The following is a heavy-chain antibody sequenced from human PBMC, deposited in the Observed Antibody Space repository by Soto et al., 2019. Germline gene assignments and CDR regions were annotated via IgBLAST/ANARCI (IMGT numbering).Heavy chain of an antibody. CDR3: VRDAPIGSVFSGYDAIDS. CDR2: IIPIFGTG. V-gene: IGHV1-69*08. Sequence: QVQLEQSGTEVKKPGSSVKVSCKASGGTFSTSTFTWVRQAPGQGLEWMGRIIPIFGTGDYAPKFQGRVLITAAKSPSTVYLELSGLKAEDTAVFFCVRDAPIGSVFSGYDAIDSWGQGTLVTVSS. CDR1: GGTFSTST. J-gene: IGHJ4*02. D-gene: IGHD5-12*01.